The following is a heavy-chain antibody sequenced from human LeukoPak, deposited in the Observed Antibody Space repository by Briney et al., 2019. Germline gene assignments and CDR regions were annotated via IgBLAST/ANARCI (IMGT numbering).Heavy chain of an antibody. D-gene: IGHD1-26*01. Sequence: GGSLRLSCAASGFTVSSNYMSWVRQARGKGLEWVSVIYSGGSTYYADSVKGRFTISRDNSRNTLYLQMNSLRAEDTAVYYCASYSGSYGWFDPWGQGTLVTVSS. V-gene: IGHV3-66*02. CDR1: GFTVSSNY. CDR3: ASYSGSYGWFDP. J-gene: IGHJ5*02. CDR2: IYSGGST.